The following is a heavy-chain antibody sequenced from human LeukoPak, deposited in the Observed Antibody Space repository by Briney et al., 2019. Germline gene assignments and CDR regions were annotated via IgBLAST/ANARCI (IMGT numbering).Heavy chain of an antibody. Sequence: PGGSLRLSCAASGFTFSDYYMSWIRQAPGKGLEWVSYISITGGSIHYGDSMEGRFTISRDNAKNSLYLQMNSLRAEDTAIYYCARGDGTGELDYWGQGTLVTVSS. CDR2: ISITGGSI. CDR3: ARGDGTGELDY. D-gene: IGHD1-26*01. V-gene: IGHV3-11*01. CDR1: GFTFSDYY. J-gene: IGHJ4*02.